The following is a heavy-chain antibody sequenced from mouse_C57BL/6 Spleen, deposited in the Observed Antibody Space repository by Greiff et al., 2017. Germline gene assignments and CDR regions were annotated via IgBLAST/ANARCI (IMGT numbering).Heavy chain of an antibody. J-gene: IGHJ4*01. V-gene: IGHV1-9*01. CDR3: ARRQYYYGSSLYAMDY. CDR2: ILPGSGST. Sequence: VKLQESGAELMKPGASVKLSCKATGYTFTGYWIEWVKQRPGHGLEWIGEILPGSGSTNYNEKFKGKATFTADTSSNTAYMQLSSLTTEDSAIYYCARRQYYYGSSLYAMDYWGQGTSVTVSS. CDR1: GYTFTGYW. D-gene: IGHD1-1*01.